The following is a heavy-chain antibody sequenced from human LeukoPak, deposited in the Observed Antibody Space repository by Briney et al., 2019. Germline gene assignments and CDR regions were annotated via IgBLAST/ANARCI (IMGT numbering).Heavy chain of an antibody. CDR3: ARQTGSGLFSLP. CDR2: INHSGST. V-gene: IGHV4-34*01. D-gene: IGHD5/OR15-5a*01. CDR1: GGSFSGYY. J-gene: IGHJ4*02. Sequence: SETLSLTCAVYGGSFSGYYWSWIRQPPGKGLEWIGEINHSGSTNYNPSLKSRVTISVDTSKNQFSLKLSSVTAADTAVCYCARQTGSGLFSLPGGQGTLVTVSS.